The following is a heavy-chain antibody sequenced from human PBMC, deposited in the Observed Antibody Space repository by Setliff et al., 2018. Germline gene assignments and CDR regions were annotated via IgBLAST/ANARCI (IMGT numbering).Heavy chain of an antibody. CDR3: ARERMYYNVWSGYSDY. CDR1: GGSISSSSYY. CDR2: IYYSGST. D-gene: IGHD3-3*01. Sequence: PSETLSLTCTVSGGSISSSSYYWGWIRQPPGKGLEWIGSIYYSGSTYYNPSLKSRVTISIDTSKNQFSLKLSSVTAADTAVYYCARERMYYNVWSGYSDYWGQGTLVTVSS. J-gene: IGHJ4*02. V-gene: IGHV4-39*07.